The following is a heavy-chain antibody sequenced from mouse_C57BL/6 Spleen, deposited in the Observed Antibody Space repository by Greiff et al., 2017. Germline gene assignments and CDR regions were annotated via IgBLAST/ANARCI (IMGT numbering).Heavy chain of an antibody. CDR2: ISNLAYSI. V-gene: IGHV5-15*01. D-gene: IGHD4-1*01. CDR3: ARHEGGTKDYAMDY. CDR1: GFTFSDYG. J-gene: IGHJ4*01. Sequence: EVKLMESGGGLVQPGGSLKLSCAASGFTFSDYGMAWVRQAPRKGPEWVAFISNLAYSIYYADTVTGRFTISRENAKNTLYLEMSSLRSEDTAMYYCARHEGGTKDYAMDYWGQGTSVTVSS.